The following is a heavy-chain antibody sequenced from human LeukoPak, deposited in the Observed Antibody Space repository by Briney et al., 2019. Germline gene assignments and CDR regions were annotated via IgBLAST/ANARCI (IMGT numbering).Heavy chain of an antibody. D-gene: IGHD5-12*01. J-gene: IGHJ3*02. CDR1: GFTVSSNY. V-gene: IGHV3-66*01. Sequence: GGSLRLSCAASGFTVSSNYMNWVRQAPGKGLEWVSVIYSGGGTYYADSVKGRFTISRDNSKNTLYLQMNSLRAEDTAVYYCARAESKVATSGSFDIWGQGTMVTVSS. CDR2: IYSGGGT. CDR3: ARAESKVATSGSFDI.